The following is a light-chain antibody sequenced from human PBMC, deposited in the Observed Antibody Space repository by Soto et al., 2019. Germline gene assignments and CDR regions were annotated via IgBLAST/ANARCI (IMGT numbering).Light chain of an antibody. CDR2: WAS. CDR1: QSVFYSSTNKNY. V-gene: IGKV4-1*01. J-gene: IGKJ1*01. Sequence: DIVMTQSPDSLAVSLGERPTINCKSSQSVFYSSTNKNYLAWYQQKPGQPPKLLIYWASTRESGVPDRFSGSGSGTDFTLTISSLQAEDVAVYYCQQYYSSPTWTFGQGTKVEIK. CDR3: QQYYSSPTWT.